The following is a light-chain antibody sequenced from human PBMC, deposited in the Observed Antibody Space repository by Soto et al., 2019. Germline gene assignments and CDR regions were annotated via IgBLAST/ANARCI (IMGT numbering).Light chain of an antibody. J-gene: IGKJ2*01. CDR1: QSVGSTY. V-gene: IGKV3-20*01. CDR2: AAS. Sequence: EGVLTQSPGTLSLSPGDRATLSCRASQSVGSTYLAWYQQKPGQAPRLLSYAASSRASDIPDRFSGSGSGTAVTLTISRLEPEDFAVYYCQQYGSSPPYTFGQGTKLEI. CDR3: QQYGSSPPYT.